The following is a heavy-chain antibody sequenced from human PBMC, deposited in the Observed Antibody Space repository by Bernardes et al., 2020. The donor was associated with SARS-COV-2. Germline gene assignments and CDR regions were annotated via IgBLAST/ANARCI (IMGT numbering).Heavy chain of an antibody. Sequence: GGSLRLSCAASGFTFRNSAMSWVRQAPGKGLEWVSTFSGNTGNTYYPDSVKGRFTISRDSSKNTLYLQMDSLRAEDTAIYYCVKDFLYNHADSWGQGTLVTVSS. D-gene: IGHD1-20*01. CDR1: GFTFRNSA. CDR3: VKDFLYNHADS. V-gene: IGHV3-23*01. CDR2: FSGNTGNT. J-gene: IGHJ4*02.